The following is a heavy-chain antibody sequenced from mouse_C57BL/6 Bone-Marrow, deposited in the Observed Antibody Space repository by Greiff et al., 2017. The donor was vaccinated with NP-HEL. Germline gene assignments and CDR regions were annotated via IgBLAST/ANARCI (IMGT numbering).Heavy chain of an antibody. CDR3: ARIDSYYYGSSYCYWYFDV. D-gene: IGHD1-1*01. CDR2: IWWDDDK. CDR1: GFSLSTFGMG. J-gene: IGHJ1*03. V-gene: IGHV8-8*01. Sequence: QVTLKESGPGILQPSQTLSLTCSFSGFSLSTFGMGVGWIRQPSGKGLEWLAHIWWDDDKYYNPALKSRLTISTDTSKNQVFLKIDNVDTAVTATYYWARIDSYYYGSSYCYWYFDVWGTGTTVTVSS.